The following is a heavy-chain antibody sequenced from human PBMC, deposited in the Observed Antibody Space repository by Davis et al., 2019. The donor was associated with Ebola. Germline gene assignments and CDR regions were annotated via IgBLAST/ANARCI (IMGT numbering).Heavy chain of an antibody. V-gene: IGHV4-61*08. J-gene: IGHJ4*02. Sequence: PSETLSLTCTVSGGSISSGDYYWSWIRQPPGKGLEWIGYIYYSGSTNYNPSLKSRVTISVDTSKNQFSLKLSSVTAADTAVYYCARDPDYSSGWYYFDYWGQGTLVTVSS. CDR1: GGSISSGDYY. CDR2: IYYSGST. CDR3: ARDPDYSSGWYYFDY. D-gene: IGHD6-19*01.